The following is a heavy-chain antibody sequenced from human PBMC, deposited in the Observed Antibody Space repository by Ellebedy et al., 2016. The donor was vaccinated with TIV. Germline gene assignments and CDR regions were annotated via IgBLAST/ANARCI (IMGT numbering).Heavy chain of an antibody. V-gene: IGHV3-23*03. J-gene: IGHJ4*02. D-gene: IGHD3-10*01. CDR3: TRSGGDGSGSDWYYFDY. CDR2: IGGLDTGT. Sequence: GESLKISXAASGFTFSVYAMTWVRQAPGKGLEWISLIGGLDTGTYYADSVKGRFTISRDNSKDTLYLQMNSLRVEDTAVYYCTRSGGDGSGSDWYYFDYWGQGTRVTVSS. CDR1: GFTFSVYA.